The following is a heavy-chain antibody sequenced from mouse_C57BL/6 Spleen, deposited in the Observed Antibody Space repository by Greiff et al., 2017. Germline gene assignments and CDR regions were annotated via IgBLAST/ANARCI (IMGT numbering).Heavy chain of an antibody. CDR3: ARISWYVGDD. V-gene: IGHV1-9*01. Sequence: QVQLQQSGAELMKPGASVKLSCKATGYTFTGYWIAWVKQRPGHGLEWIGEILPGSGSTNYHEKFKGKATFTADTTANTTNMQLSSLTTEDSAINYCARISWYVGDDWGKGTTLTVSS. CDR2: ILPGSGST. D-gene: IGHD2-14*01. CDR1: GYTFTGYW. J-gene: IGHJ2*01.